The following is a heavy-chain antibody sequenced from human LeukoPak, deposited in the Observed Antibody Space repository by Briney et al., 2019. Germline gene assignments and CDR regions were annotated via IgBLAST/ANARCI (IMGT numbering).Heavy chain of an antibody. CDR3: ARGRFSYQRHAFDI. Sequence: PSETLPLTCAVYGGSFSGYYWSWIRQPPGKGLEWIGEINHSGSTNYNPSLKSRVTISVDTSKNQFSLKLSSVTAADTAVYYCARGRFSYQRHAFDIWGQGTMVTVSS. CDR1: GGSFSGYY. J-gene: IGHJ3*02. V-gene: IGHV4-34*01. D-gene: IGHD1-26*01. CDR2: INHSGST.